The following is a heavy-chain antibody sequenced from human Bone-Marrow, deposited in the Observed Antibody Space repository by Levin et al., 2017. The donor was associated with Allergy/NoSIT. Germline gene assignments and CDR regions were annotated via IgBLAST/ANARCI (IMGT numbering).Heavy chain of an antibody. CDR1: GASISSYH. CDR2: IYYSGST. Sequence: PSETLSLTCIVSGASISSYHWSWIRQPPGKGLEWIGYIYYSGSTNYNPSLKSRVTMSVDTSRNQFSLTLNSVTAADTAVDYCARDRVVASSGTYYYYGMAVWGQGTTVTVSS. J-gene: IGHJ6*02. V-gene: IGHV4-59*01. D-gene: IGHD2-15*01. CDR3: ARDRVVASSGTYYYYGMAV.